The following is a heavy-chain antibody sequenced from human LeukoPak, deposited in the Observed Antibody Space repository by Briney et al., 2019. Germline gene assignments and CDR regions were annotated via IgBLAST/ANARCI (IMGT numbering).Heavy chain of an antibody. CDR3: AGRLISGLDAFDI. CDR2: IYYSGST. D-gene: IGHD1-20*01. Sequence: SETLSLTCTVSGGSISSSSYYWGWIRQPPGKGLEWIGSIYYSGSTYYNPSLKSRVTISVDTSKNQFSLKLSSVTAADTAVYYCAGRLISGLDAFDIWGQGTMVTVSS. CDR1: GGSISSSSYY. V-gene: IGHV4-39*01. J-gene: IGHJ3*02.